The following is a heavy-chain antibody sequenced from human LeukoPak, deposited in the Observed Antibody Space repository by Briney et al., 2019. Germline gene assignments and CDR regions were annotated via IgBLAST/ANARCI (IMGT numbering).Heavy chain of an antibody. CDR3: ARKDIVVVPAAMPAGFDP. Sequence: ASVKVSFKASGYTFTGYYMHWVRQAPGQGLEWMGWINPNSGGTNYAQKFQGRVTMTRDTSISTAYMELSRLRSDDTAVYYCARKDIVVVPAAMPAGFDPWGQGTLVTVSS. J-gene: IGHJ5*02. D-gene: IGHD2-2*01. CDR2: INPNSGGT. V-gene: IGHV1-2*02. CDR1: GYTFTGYY.